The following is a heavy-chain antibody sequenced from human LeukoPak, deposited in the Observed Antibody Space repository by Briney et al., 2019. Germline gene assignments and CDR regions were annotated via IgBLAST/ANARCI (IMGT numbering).Heavy chain of an antibody. CDR2: ISYDGSNK. D-gene: IGHD6-6*01. J-gene: IGHJ4*02. CDR3: ARESSGFDY. V-gene: IGHV3-30-3*01. CDR1: GFTFSSYA. Sequence: GGSLRLSCAAPGFTFSSYAMHWVRQAPGKGLEWVVVISYDGSNKYYADSVKGRFTISRDNSKNTLYLQMNSLRAEDTAVYYCARESSGFDYWGQGTLVTVSS.